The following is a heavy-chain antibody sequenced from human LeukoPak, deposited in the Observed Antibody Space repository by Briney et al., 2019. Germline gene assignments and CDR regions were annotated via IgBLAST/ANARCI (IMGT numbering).Heavy chain of an antibody. J-gene: IGHJ4*02. D-gene: IGHD6-6*01. CDR1: GFTFSSYA. CDR3: AKDVTEGAARPDY. V-gene: IGHV3-23*01. Sequence: GGPLRLSCAASGFTFSSYAMSWVRQAPGKGLEWVSAISGSGGSTYYADSVKGRFTISRDNSKNTLYLQMNSLRVEDTAVYYCAKDVTEGAARPDYWGQGTLVIVSS. CDR2: ISGSGGST.